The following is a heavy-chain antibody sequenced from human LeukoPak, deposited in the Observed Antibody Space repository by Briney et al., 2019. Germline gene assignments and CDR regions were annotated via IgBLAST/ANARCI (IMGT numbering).Heavy chain of an antibody. J-gene: IGHJ4*02. CDR1: GYTFTSYG. V-gene: IGHV1-18*01. CDR2: ISAYNGNT. Sequence: ASVKVSCKASGYTFTSYGISWVRQAPGQGLEWMGWISAYNGNTNYAQKLQGRVTMTTDTSTSTAYMELRSLRSDDTAVYYCARDPLGYCSSTSCPWPDYWGQGTLVTVSS. D-gene: IGHD2-2*01. CDR3: ARDPLGYCSSTSCPWPDY.